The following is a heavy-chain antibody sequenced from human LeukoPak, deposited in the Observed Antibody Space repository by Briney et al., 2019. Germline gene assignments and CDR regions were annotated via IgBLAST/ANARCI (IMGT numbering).Heavy chain of an antibody. V-gene: IGHV3-48*01. Sequence: PGGSLRLSCAASGFTFSSYSMNWVRQAPGKGLEWVAYISSSSSTIYYADSAKGRFTISRDKAKNSLYLQMNSLRAEDTAVYYCARERLSSSSLWWGQGTLVTVSS. D-gene: IGHD6-6*01. CDR3: ARERLSSSSLW. CDR2: ISSSSSTI. CDR1: GFTFSSYS. J-gene: IGHJ4*02.